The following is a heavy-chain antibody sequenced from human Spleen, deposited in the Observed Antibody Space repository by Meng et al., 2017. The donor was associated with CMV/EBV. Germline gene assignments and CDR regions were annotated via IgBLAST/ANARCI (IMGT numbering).Heavy chain of an antibody. J-gene: IGHJ5*02. CDR1: GFTFTNYD. CDR2: VNPNSGNS. CDR3: ARRQAS. V-gene: IGHV1-8*03. Sequence: ASVKVSCKASGFTFTNYDIIWVRQAAGQGLEWMAWVNPNSGNSGYAQKFQGRVTLTRNTSISTAYMELSSLRSEDTAVYYCARRQASWGQGTLVTVSS.